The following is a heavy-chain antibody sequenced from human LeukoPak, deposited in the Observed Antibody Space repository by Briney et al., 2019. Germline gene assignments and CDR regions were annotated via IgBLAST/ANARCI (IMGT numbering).Heavy chain of an antibody. Sequence: SETLSLTCTVSGGSISSYYWSWIRQPPGKGLEWIGEINHSGSTNYNPSPKSRVTISVDTSKNQFSLKLSSVTAADTAVYYCARLVRRWFDPWGQGTLVTVSS. D-gene: IGHD2-8*02. CDR1: GGSISSYY. V-gene: IGHV4-34*01. CDR2: INHSGST. CDR3: ARLVRRWFDP. J-gene: IGHJ5*02.